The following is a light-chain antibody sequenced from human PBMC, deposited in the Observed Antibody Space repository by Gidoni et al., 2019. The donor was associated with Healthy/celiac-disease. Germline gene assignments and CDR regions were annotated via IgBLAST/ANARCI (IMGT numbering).Light chain of an antibody. Sequence: EIVMTQSPATLSVSPGERATLSCRTSQSVSSNLAWYQQKPGQAPRLLIYGASTRSTGIPARVSGSVSVIEFTLTTSRLQSEDFAVYDCQQYNNWPQTFGQGTKVEIK. CDR2: GAS. CDR3: QQYNNWPQT. J-gene: IGKJ1*01. V-gene: IGKV3-15*01. CDR1: QSVSSN.